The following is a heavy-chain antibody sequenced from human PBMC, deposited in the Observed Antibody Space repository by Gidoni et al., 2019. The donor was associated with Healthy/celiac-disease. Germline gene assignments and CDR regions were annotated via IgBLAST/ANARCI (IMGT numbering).Heavy chain of an antibody. D-gene: IGHD3-10*01. CDR2: INPNSGGT. J-gene: IGHJ4*02. CDR3: ARGGLGVPGDY. V-gene: IGHV1-2*04. CDR1: GYTFTGSY. Sequence: QVQLVQSGHGWRKPGTPGKASCKASGYTFTGSYMHWVRQAPGQGLEWMGWINPNSGGTNYAQKFQGWVTMTRDTSISTAYMELSRLRSDDTAEYYCARGGLGVPGDYWGQGTLVTVSS.